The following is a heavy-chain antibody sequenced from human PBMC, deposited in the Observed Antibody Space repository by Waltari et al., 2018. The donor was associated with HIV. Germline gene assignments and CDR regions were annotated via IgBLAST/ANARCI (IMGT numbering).Heavy chain of an antibody. J-gene: IGHJ4*02. CDR1: GFTFSTYH. CDR2: ISSVGSYI. V-gene: IGHV3-21*03. Sequence: VQLFESGGGMVHPGGSLRLSCAASGFTFSTYHSTWVRQAPGKGLEWVSSISSVGSYIYYPDSFKGRFTISRDNAKNSLYLQMNSLRAEDTAVYYCAGGGYDYAWGTYRPFDYWGQGTLVTVSS. D-gene: IGHD3-16*02. CDR3: AGGGYDYAWGTYRPFDY.